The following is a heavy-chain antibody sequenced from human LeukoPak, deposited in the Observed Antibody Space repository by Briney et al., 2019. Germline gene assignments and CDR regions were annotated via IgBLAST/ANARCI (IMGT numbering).Heavy chain of an antibody. D-gene: IGHD4-11*01. CDR1: GFTVSSNY. Sequence: PGGSLRLSCAASGFTVSSNYMSWVRQAPGKGLEWVSVIYSGGSTYYADSVKGRFTISRDNSKNTLYLQMNSLRAEDTAVYYCARTVTTKAFDIWGQGTMVTVSS. J-gene: IGHJ3*02. V-gene: IGHV3-66*02. CDR3: ARTVTTKAFDI. CDR2: IYSGGST.